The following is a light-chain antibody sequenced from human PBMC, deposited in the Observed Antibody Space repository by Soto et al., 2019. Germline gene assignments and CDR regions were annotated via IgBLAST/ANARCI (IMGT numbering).Light chain of an antibody. CDR3: QHYGSSVFT. Sequence: EIVLTQSPGTLSLSPGGSAALSCRASQSISADYLVWYQQKPGQAPRLLIYGGSSRATGIPDRFSGSGSGADFTLTISRLAPEDVAVYYCQHYGSSVFTFGPGTKVDI. V-gene: IGKV3-20*01. J-gene: IGKJ3*01. CDR2: GGS. CDR1: QSISADY.